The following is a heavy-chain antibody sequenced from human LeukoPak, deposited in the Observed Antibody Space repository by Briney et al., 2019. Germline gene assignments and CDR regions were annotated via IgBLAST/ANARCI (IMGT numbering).Heavy chain of an antibody. CDR2: SSSIGGRT. D-gene: IGHD1-26*01. J-gene: IGHJ4*02. V-gene: IGHV3-23*01. CDR3: AKDRSIGTYYTFDH. Sequence: PGGSLRLSCAASGFTFSSHGMNWVRQAPGKGLEGGSGSSSIGGRTYYADSVKGRFTVSGDNSKNTLYLQMSSLTAADTAVYYCAKDRSIGTYYTFDHWGQGTLVTVS. CDR1: GFTFSSHG.